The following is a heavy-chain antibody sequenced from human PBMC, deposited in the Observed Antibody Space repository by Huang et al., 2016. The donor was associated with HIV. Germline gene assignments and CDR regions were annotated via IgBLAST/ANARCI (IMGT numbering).Heavy chain of an antibody. J-gene: IGHJ4*02. Sequence: QVQLVQSGAEVKTPGSSVKVSCKASGGTFSKYAISWVRQAPGQGLEWMVGCIPMVGKPNDARKFQGRVTITADDSTSTTYVEVSSLRSEDTALYYCARGQLGSYGDYDVLYWGQGTLVTVSS. CDR1: GGTFSKYA. CDR3: ARGQLGSYGDYDVLY. V-gene: IGHV1-69*13. CDR2: CIPMVGKP. D-gene: IGHD4-17*01.